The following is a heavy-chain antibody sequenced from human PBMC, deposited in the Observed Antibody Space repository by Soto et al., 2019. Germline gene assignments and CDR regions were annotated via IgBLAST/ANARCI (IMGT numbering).Heavy chain of an antibody. J-gene: IGHJ6*02. V-gene: IGHV3-73*01. CDR1: GFTFSGSA. CDR2: IRSKANSYAT. CDR3: TRPTYYDLWSGPGTYGMDA. Sequence: GGSLRLSCAASGFTFSGSAMHWVRQASGKGLEWVGRIRSKANSYATAYAASVKGRFTISRDDSKNTAYPQMNSLKTEDTAVYYCTRPTYYDLWSGPGTYGMDAWGQGTTVTVSS. D-gene: IGHD3-3*01.